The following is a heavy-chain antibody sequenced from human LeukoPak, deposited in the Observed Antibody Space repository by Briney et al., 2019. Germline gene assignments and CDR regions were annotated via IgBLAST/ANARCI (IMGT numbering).Heavy chain of an antibody. CDR3: AREVGYGGNPLDY. CDR2: IYYSGST. J-gene: IGHJ4*02. CDR1: GGSISSGDYY. V-gene: IGHV4-30-4*08. Sequence: SETLSLTCTVSGGSISSGDYYWSWLRQPPGKGLEWIGYIYYSGSTYYNPSLKSRVTISVDTSKNQFSLKLSSVTAADTAVYYCAREVGYGGNPLDYWGQGTLVTVSS. D-gene: IGHD4-23*01.